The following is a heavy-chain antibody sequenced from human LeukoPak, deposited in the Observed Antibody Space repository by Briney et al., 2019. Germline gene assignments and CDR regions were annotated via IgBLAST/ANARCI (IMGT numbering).Heavy chain of an antibody. CDR2: TKQDGSEK. J-gene: IGHJ3*02. CDR3: ARDSGSCRGCAFDI. CDR1: EFTFRNFW. Sequence: GGSLRLSCAASEFTFRNFWMSWVRPAPGKGLEWVANTKQDGSEKYYVDSVKGRVTFSRDNAKNFLYLQLNSLRAEDTAVYYCARDSGSCRGCAFDIWGQGTMVTVSS. D-gene: IGHD1-26*01. V-gene: IGHV3-7*01.